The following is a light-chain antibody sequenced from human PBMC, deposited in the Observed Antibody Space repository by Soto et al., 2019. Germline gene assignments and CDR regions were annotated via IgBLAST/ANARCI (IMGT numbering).Light chain of an antibody. CDR3: QQLNSYPLT. V-gene: IGKV1-9*01. CDR2: AAY. J-gene: IGKJ4*01. Sequence: DIQLTQSPSFLSASVGDRVTISCRASQGISSYLAWYQQNPGKAPKLLIYAAYTLQTGVPPRFSGSGSGTEFTLTISSLQPEDFATYYCQQLNSYPLTFGGGTKVEIK. CDR1: QGISSY.